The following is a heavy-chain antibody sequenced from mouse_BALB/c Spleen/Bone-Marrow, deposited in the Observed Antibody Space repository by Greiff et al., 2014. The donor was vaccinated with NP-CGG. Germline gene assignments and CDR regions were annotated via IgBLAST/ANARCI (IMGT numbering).Heavy chain of an antibody. J-gene: IGHJ2*01. V-gene: IGHV7-1*02. CDR1: GFTFSDFY. CDR2: SRNKAHDFTT. D-gene: IGHD4-1*01. Sequence: VQLKHSGGGLVQPGDSLRLSCATSGFTFSDFYMEWVRQPPGKRLEWIAASRNKAHDFTTEYSASVKGRFIVSRDTSQGILYLQMNALRAEDTAIYYCARGELETGSFDYWGQGTTLTVSS. CDR3: ARGELETGSFDY.